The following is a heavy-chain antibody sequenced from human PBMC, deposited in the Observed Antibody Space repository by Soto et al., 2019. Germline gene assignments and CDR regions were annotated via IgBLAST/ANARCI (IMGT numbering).Heavy chain of an antibody. CDR1: GGSFSGYY. V-gene: IGHV4-34*01. J-gene: IGHJ5*02. D-gene: IGHD2-2*01. CDR2: INHSGST. CDR3: ARGVRYCSSTSCYGRLNWFDP. Sequence: SETLSLTCAVYGGSFSGYYWSWIRQPPGKGLEWIGEINHSGSTNYNPSLKSRVTISVDTSKNQFSLKLSSVTAADTAVYYCARGVRYCSSTSCYGRLNWFDPWGQGTLVTVSS.